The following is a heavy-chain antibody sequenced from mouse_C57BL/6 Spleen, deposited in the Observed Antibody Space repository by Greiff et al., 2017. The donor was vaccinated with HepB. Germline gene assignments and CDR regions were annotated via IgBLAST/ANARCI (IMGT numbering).Heavy chain of an antibody. D-gene: IGHD2-4*01. V-gene: IGHV5-4*03. CDR2: ISDGGSYT. J-gene: IGHJ3*01. CDR1: GFTFSSYA. Sequence: EVKLVESGGGLVKPGGSLKLSCAASGFTFSSYAMSWVRQTPEKRLEWVATISDGGSYTYYPDNVKGRFTISRDNAKNNLYLQMSHLKSEVTAMYYCARSAYDYDVRFAYWGQGTLVTVSA. CDR3: ARSAYDYDVRFAY.